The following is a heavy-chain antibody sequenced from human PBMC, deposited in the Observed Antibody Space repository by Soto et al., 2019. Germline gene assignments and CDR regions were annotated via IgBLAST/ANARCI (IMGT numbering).Heavy chain of an antibody. Sequence: SLRLSCAASGFTFSSYAMHWVRQAPGKGLEWVAVISYDGSNKYYADSVKGRFTISRDNSKNTLYLQMNSLRAEDTAVYYCARDRVYAFDIWGQGTMVTVSS. CDR3: ARDRVYAFDI. D-gene: IGHD2-8*01. V-gene: IGHV3-30-3*01. J-gene: IGHJ3*02. CDR1: GFTFSSYA. CDR2: ISYDGSNK.